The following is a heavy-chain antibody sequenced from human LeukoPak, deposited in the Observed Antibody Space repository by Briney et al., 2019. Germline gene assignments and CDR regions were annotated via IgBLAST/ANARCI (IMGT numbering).Heavy chain of an antibody. D-gene: IGHD6-25*01. V-gene: IGHV1-2*02. J-gene: IGHJ4*02. CDR1: GYIFTDYY. CDR2: INLNNGGT. CDR3: AGLVKLGSGWNILDY. Sequence: ASVKVSCKTSGYIFTDYYMHWLRQAPGQGLEWVGWINLNNGGTNYAQKFQGRVTMTRDTSISTAYMELSSLRSDGTAVYYCAGLVKLGSGWNILDYWGQGTLVTVSS.